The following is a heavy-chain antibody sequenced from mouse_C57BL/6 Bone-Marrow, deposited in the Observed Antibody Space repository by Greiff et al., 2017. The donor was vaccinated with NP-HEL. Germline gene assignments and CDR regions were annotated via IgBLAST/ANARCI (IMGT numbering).Heavy chain of an antibody. D-gene: IGHD1-1*01. J-gene: IGHJ1*03. CDR1: GYTFTSYW. Sequence: QVQLQQPGAELVRPGTSVKLSCKASGYTFTSYWMHWVKQRPGQGLEWIGVIDPSDSYTNYNQKFKGKATLTVDTSSSTAYMQLSSLTSEDSAVYYCASYYYGAGGYFDVWGTGTTVTFSS. CDR3: ASYYYGAGGYFDV. V-gene: IGHV1-59*01. CDR2: IDPSDSYT.